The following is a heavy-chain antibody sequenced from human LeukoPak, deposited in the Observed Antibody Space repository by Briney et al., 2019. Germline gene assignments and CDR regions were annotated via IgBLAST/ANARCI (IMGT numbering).Heavy chain of an antibody. CDR3: TRSLGYSGYDYGY. Sequence: GGSLRLSCAASGFTFSNAWMSWVRQAPGKGLEWVGRIKSKTDGGTTDYAAPVKGRFTISRDDSKNTLYLQMNSLKTEDTAVYYCTRSLGYSGYDYGYWGQGTLVTVSS. J-gene: IGHJ4*02. V-gene: IGHV3-15*01. CDR2: IKSKTDGGTT. D-gene: IGHD5-12*01. CDR1: GFTFSNAW.